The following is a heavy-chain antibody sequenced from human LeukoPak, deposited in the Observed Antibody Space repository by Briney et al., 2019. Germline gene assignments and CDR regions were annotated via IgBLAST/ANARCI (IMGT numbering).Heavy chain of an antibody. CDR1: GGSISSYY. CDR3: ARSEGYYDSTGYYPLDY. J-gene: IGHJ4*02. CDR2: IYYSGST. V-gene: IGHV4-59*01. Sequence: SETLSLTCTVSGGSISSYYWSWIRQPPGKGLEWIGYIYYSGSTNYNPTLKSRVTISVDTSKNQFSLKLSSVTAADTAVYYCARSEGYYDSTGYYPLDYWGQGALVTVSS. D-gene: IGHD3-22*01.